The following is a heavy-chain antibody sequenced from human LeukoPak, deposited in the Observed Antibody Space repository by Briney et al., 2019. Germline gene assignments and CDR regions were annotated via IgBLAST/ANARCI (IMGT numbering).Heavy chain of an antibody. CDR1: GGSISSSRYY. CDR2: IYTSGST. CDR3: AREGYYESSGHSPDY. D-gene: IGHD3-22*01. V-gene: IGHV4-61*02. J-gene: IGHJ4*02. Sequence: SETLSLTCTVSGGSISSSRYYWAWIRQPAGTGLEWIGRIYTSGSTNYNPSLKSRVTISVDTSKNQFSLKLSSVTAADTAVYYCAREGYYESSGHSPDYWGQGTLVTVSS.